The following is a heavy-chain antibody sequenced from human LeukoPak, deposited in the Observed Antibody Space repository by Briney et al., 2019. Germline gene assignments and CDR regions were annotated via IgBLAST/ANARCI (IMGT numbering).Heavy chain of an antibody. CDR3: ARGLEYSPLDY. V-gene: IGHV3-23*01. CDR2: ISGSDGST. J-gene: IGHJ4*02. CDR1: GFTFSSYA. D-gene: IGHD6-6*01. Sequence: GGSLRLSCAASGFTFSSYAMSWVRQAPGKGLEWVAAISGSDGSTYYADSVKGRFTISRDNSKNTLYLQMGSLRAEDMAVYYCARGLEYSPLDYWGQGTLVTVSS.